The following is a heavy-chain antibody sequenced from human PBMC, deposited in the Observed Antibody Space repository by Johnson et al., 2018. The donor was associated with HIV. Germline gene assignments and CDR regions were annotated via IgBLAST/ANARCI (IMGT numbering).Heavy chain of an antibody. CDR2: ISYDGSKT. CDR1: RFAFKTYA. V-gene: IGHV3-30*04. D-gene: IGHD6-13*01. CDR3: ARQQQLVLSGTFDL. Sequence: QVQLVESGGGVVQPGLSLRLSCAASRFAFKTYAVHWVRQTPGKGLEWLAVISYDGSKTYYADSVKGRVTISRDNSKNTLYLQMNTLRPEDTAVYYCARQQQLVLSGTFDLWGPGTMVTVS. J-gene: IGHJ3*01.